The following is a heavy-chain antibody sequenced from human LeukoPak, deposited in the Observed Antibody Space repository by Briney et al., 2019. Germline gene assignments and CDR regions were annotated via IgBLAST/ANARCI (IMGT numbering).Heavy chain of an antibody. Sequence: INPSGSSTIYAQKFQGRVTMTRDTSTSTAYMELRSLRSDDTAVYYCARYGSGSYYSNYYYMDVWGKGTTVTISS. CDR3: ARYGSGSYYSNYYYMDV. D-gene: IGHD3-10*01. CDR2: INPSGSST. V-gene: IGHV1-46*01. J-gene: IGHJ6*03.